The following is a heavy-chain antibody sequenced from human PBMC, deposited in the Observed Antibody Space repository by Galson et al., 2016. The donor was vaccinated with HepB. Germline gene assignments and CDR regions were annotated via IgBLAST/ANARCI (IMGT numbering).Heavy chain of an antibody. CDR2: ISTDDTT. CDR3: ARVPDDSGSYDNDAFDI. J-gene: IGHJ3*02. V-gene: IGHV3-66*02. Sequence: SLRLSCAASGFSVNFNYMSWVRQAPGKGLEWVSLISTDDTTYYADSVKGRFTISRDNSKNTLYLQMNSLRAEDTAVYYCARVPDDSGSYDNDAFDIWGQGTMVTVSA. D-gene: IGHD1-26*01. CDR1: GFSVNFNY.